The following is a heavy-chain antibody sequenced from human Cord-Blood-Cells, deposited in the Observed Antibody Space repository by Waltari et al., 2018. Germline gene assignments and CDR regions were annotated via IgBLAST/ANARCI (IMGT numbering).Heavy chain of an antibody. CDR2: LNPNSGNT. CDR3: ALGYSGYDDAFDI. CDR1: GYTFTSYD. V-gene: IGHV1-8*03. D-gene: IGHD5-12*01. J-gene: IGHJ3*02. Sequence: QVQLVQSGAEVKKPGASVKVSCKASGYTFTSYDINWVRQATGQGVELRVWLNPNSGNTGYAQKFQGRVTITRNTSISTAYMELSSLRSEDTAVYYCALGYSGYDDAFDIWGQGTMVTVSS.